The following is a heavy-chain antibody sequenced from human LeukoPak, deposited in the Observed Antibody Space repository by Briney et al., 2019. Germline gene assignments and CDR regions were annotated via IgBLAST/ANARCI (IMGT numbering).Heavy chain of an antibody. D-gene: IGHD3-10*01. CDR3: AREGFGGYYFDY. CDR1: GFIFSTYS. Sequence: PGGSLRLSCAASGFIFSTYSMNWVRQAPGKGLEWVSYISSSSTTIYYADAVKGRFTISRDNAKKSLYLQMNSLRAEDTAVYYCAREGFGGYYFDYWGQGILVTVLS. V-gene: IGHV3-48*01. CDR2: ISSSSTTI. J-gene: IGHJ4*02.